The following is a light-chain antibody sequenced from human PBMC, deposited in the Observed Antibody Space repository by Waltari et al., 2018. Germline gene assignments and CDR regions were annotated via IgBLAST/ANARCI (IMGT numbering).Light chain of an antibody. CDR3: SSYAGFNNFVV. Sequence: QSALTQPPSASGSPGQSVTISCTGPSSDAGGYNYVSWYQHHPGKAPKLMIYEVSKRPSGVPDRFSGSKSGNTASLTVSGLQAEDEADYYCSSYAGFNNFVVFGGGTSVTVL. CDR2: EVS. CDR1: SSDAGGYNY. J-gene: IGLJ2*01. V-gene: IGLV2-8*01.